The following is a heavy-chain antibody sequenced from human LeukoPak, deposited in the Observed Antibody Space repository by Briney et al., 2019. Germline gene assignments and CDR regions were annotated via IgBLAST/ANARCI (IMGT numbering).Heavy chain of an antibody. CDR1: GGSISSGGYY. D-gene: IGHD6-13*01. Sequence: SQTLSLTCSVSGGSISSGGYYWSWIRQHPGKGLEWIGYVPYSGSTFYNPSLKSRVTISLDTTKNQFSLRLTSVTAADTAVYYCAAKIAAAGFYWGQGTLVTVSS. CDR3: AAKIAAAGFY. V-gene: IGHV4-31*03. J-gene: IGHJ4*02. CDR2: VPYSGST.